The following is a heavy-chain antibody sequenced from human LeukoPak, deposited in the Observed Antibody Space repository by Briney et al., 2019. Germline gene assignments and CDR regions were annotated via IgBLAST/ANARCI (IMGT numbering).Heavy chain of an antibody. J-gene: IGHJ4*02. Sequence: GGSLRLSCVASGFTYSHNAMHWVRQAPGKGLEWVSGISWNSGSIGYADSVKGRFTISRDNAKNSLYLQMNSLRAEDTALYYCAKDEGDIVGATLDYWGQGTLVTVSS. CDR3: AKDEGDIVGATLDY. CDR1: GFTYSHNA. CDR2: ISWNSGSI. D-gene: IGHD1-26*01. V-gene: IGHV3-9*01.